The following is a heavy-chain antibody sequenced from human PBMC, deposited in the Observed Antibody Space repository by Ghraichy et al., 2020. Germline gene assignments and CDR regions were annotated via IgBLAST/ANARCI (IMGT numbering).Heavy chain of an antibody. CDR2: ISSSSGHT. Sequence: GGSLRLSCAASGFTFSDYYMSWIRQAPWKGLEYISYISSSSGHTHYADSVKGRFTLSRDNAKNSLYLQMNSLRAYDSAVYYCARVDYSSGLYYFDFLGQGAPVTVSS. J-gene: IGHJ4*02. D-gene: IGHD6-19*01. CDR3: ARVDYSSGLYYFDF. CDR1: GFTFSDYY. V-gene: IGHV3-11*06.